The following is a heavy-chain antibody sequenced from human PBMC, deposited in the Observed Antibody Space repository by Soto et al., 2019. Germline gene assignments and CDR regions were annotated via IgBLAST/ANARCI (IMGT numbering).Heavy chain of an antibody. CDR3: AKNGDFWSWGMDV. V-gene: IGHV3-23*01. J-gene: IGHJ6*02. Sequence: EGSLRLSCAASGFTFSTYAMTWVRQAPGKGLEWVSLISNSGDGTYYADSVKGRFTISRDNSQRTLNLQMNSLRAEDTAVYYCAKNGDFWSWGMDVWGQGTTVTVSS. D-gene: IGHD3-3*01. CDR2: ISNSGDGT. CDR1: GFTFSTYA.